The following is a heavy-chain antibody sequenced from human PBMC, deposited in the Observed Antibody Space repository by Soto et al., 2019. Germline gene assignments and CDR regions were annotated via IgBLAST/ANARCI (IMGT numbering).Heavy chain of an antibody. CDR1: GGSVSGYY. D-gene: IGHD3-9*01. Sequence: QVQLQQWGAGPLRPLETLSLTCGVSGGSVSGYYWAWIRQSPGKGLEWIGEINDRGSINYNPSPKSRVSISVDTSKNHYSLNLRSASAADTAVYYCARESHDILTGPPWVWYFDIWGRGTMVTVSS. CDR2: INDRGSI. V-gene: IGHV4-34*01. J-gene: IGHJ2*01. CDR3: ARESHDILTGPPWVWYFDI.